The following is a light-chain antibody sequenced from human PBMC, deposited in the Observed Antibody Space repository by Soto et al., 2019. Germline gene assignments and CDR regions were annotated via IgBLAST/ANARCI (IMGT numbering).Light chain of an antibody. V-gene: IGKV3-15*01. CDR1: QSVNAN. Sequence: EVVMTQSPATLSVYPGERATLSCRASQSVNANLAWYQQKPGQAPRLLIHGASNRATGIPARFSGRGFGKEFILTISSMQSEDFAVYYCQQYNTWLWTFGQGTKVEI. J-gene: IGKJ1*01. CDR3: QQYNTWLWT. CDR2: GAS.